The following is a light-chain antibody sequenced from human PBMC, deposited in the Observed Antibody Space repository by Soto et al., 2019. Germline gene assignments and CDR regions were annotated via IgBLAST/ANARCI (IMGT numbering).Light chain of an antibody. CDR1: SSNIGNNY. Sequence: QSVLTQPPSASGTPGQRVTISCSGSSSNIGNNYVYWYQHLPETAPKLLIYSNTQWPSGVPDRFSASKSGSSASLAISGLRSEDEADYYCAAWDDSLNMVFGGGTKVTVL. J-gene: IGLJ2*01. V-gene: IGLV1-47*02. CDR3: AAWDDSLNMV. CDR2: SNT.